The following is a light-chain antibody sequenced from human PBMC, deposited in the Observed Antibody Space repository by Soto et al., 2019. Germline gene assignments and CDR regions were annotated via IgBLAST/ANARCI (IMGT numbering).Light chain of an antibody. Sequence: AIQMTHSPSSLSASVGDRVTMTSRASQGIRNDLGWYQQKPGKAPKLLIYAASSLQSGVPSRFSGSGSGTDFTLTISSLQPEDFATYYCLQDYNYPRTFGQGTKVDTK. CDR2: AAS. V-gene: IGKV1-6*01. CDR3: LQDYNYPRT. J-gene: IGKJ1*01. CDR1: QGIRND.